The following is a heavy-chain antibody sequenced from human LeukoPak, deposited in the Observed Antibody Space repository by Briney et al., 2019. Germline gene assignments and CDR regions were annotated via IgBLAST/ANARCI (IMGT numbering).Heavy chain of an antibody. V-gene: IGHV1-69*04. CDR1: GGTFSSYA. Sequence: GASVKVSCKASGGTFSSYAISWVRQAPGQGLEWMGRIIPILGIANYAQKFQGRVTITADKSTSTAYMELSSLRSEDTAVYYCAREYGSGSYHIDYWGQGTLVTVSS. CDR2: IIPILGIA. CDR3: AREYGSGSYHIDY. J-gene: IGHJ4*02. D-gene: IGHD3-10*01.